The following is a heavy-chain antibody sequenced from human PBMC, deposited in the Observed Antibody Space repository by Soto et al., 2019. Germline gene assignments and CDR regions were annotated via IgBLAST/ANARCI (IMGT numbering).Heavy chain of an antibody. CDR3: ARSSPRVVSPWDY. CDR1: GGYVIIYY. CDR2: IYYSGST. Sequence: PSETLPHTCIVSGGYVIIYYWSWSRQPPGKGLEWIGHIYYSGSTNYNPSLKSRVTISVDTSKNHFSLKLSSVTAADTAVYYCARSSPRVVSPWDYWGQGTLVTVSS. V-gene: IGHV4-59*02. D-gene: IGHD3-3*01. J-gene: IGHJ4*02.